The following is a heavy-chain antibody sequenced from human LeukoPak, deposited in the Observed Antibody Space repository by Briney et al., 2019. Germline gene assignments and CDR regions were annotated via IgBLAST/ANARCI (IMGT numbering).Heavy chain of an antibody. CDR3: AKSNGYFEY. CDR1: SSYA. D-gene: IGHD3-22*01. Sequence: GGPLRLSCTTSSSYAMSWVRQAPGKGLEWVSSITSSGYNTYYADSVKGRFTISRDNSKNTLYLQLNSLRVEDTAVYYCAKSNGYFEYWGQGTLVPVSS. V-gene: IGHV3-23*01. CDR2: ITSSGYNT. J-gene: IGHJ4*02.